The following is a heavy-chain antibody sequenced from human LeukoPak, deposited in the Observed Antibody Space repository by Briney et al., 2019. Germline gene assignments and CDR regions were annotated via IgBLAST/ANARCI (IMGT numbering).Heavy chain of an antibody. CDR2: MNPNSDNT. Sequence: ASVKVSCKASGYTFTSYDINWVRQATGQGLESMGWMNPNSDNTGYAQKFQGRVTITRNTSISTAYMELSSLRSEDTAVYYCARGLPYCSSTSCSRGGVVDYWGQGTLVTVSS. V-gene: IGHV1-8*03. J-gene: IGHJ4*02. CDR3: ARGLPYCSSTSCSRGGVVDY. CDR1: GYTFTSYD. D-gene: IGHD2-2*01.